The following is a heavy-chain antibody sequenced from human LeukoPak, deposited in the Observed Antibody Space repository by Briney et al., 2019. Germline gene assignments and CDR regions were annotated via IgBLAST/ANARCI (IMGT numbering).Heavy chain of an antibody. CDR1: GGSFSGYY. J-gene: IGHJ4*02. CDR3: AKSHYSSSSAYFDY. V-gene: IGHV4-34*01. D-gene: IGHD6-6*01. CDR2: INHSGST. Sequence: PSETLSLTCAVYGGSFSGYYWSWIRQPPGKGVEWIGEINHSGSTNYKPSLKSRVTISVDTSKIQFSLKLSSVTAADTAVYYCAKSHYSSSSAYFDYWGQGTLVTVSS.